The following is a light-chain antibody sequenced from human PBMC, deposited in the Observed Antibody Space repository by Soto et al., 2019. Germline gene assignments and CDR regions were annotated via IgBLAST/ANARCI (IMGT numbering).Light chain of an antibody. J-gene: IGLJ1*01. Sequence: QSALTQPASVSGSPGQSITISCTGTSSDVGGYNYVSWYQQHPVKAPKLMIYDVTNWPSGVSDRFSGSKSGNTASLTISGLQAEDEADYYCSPYTRSSTPYVLGTGTKVTVL. V-gene: IGLV2-14*01. CDR3: SPYTRSSTPYV. CDR1: SSDVGGYNY. CDR2: DVT.